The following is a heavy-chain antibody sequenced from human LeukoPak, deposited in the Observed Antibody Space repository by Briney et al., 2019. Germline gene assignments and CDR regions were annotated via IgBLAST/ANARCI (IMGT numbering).Heavy chain of an antibody. J-gene: IGHJ4*02. CDR1: GFTFSSYA. CDR2: ISGSGGST. D-gene: IGHD5-12*01. CDR3: AKDLVRGYSGYTSFDY. V-gene: IGHV3-23*01. Sequence: GGSLRLSCAASGFTFSSYAMSWVRQAPGKGLEWVSAISGSGGSTYYVDSVKGRFTISRDNSKNTLYLQMNSLRAEDTAVYYCAKDLVRGYSGYTSFDYWGQGTLVTVSS.